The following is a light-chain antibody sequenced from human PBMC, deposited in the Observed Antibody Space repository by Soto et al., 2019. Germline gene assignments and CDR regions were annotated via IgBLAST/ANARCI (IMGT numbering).Light chain of an antibody. CDR3: QHYGSSPLFT. J-gene: IGKJ3*01. CDR1: RSISDSY. Sequence: ILTQSPATLSLSPGERATLSCRASRSISDSYLFWYQQKPGQAPRLLIYGTSIRATGVSDRFSGSGSGTDFTLTISRLEPEDAEVYYCQHYGSSPLFTFGPGTKVDIK. CDR2: GTS. V-gene: IGKV3-20*01.